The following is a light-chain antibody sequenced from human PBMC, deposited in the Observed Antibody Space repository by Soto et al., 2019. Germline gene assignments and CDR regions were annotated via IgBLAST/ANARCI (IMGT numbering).Light chain of an antibody. CDR2: EVS. CDR1: SSDVGGYNY. J-gene: IGLJ1*01. Sequence: QSALTQPPSASGSPGQSVTISCAGTSSDVGGYNYVSWYQQHPGKVPNLMIYEVSKRPSGVPDRFSGSKSGNTASLTVSGLQAEDEADYFCSPYAGSNNVFGTGTKLTVL. CDR3: SPYAGSNNV. V-gene: IGLV2-8*01.